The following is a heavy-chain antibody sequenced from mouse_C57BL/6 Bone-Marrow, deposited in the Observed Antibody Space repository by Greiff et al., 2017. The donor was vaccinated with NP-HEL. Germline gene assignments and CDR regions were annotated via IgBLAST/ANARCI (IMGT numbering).Heavy chain of an antibody. CDR1: GYTFTDYE. J-gene: IGHJ4*01. V-gene: IGHV1-15*01. CDR2: IDPETGGT. CDR3: TRLGSSFHYYAMDY. D-gene: IGHD1-1*01. Sequence: QVQLKESGAELVRPGASVTLSCKASGYTFTDYEMHWVKQTPVHGLEWIGAIDPETGGTAYNQKFKGKAILTADKSSSTAYMELRSLTSEDSTVYYCTRLGSSFHYYAMDYWGQGTSVTVSS.